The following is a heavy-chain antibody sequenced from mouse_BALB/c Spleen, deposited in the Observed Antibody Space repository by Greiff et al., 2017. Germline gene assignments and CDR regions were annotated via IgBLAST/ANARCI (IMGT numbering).Heavy chain of an antibody. CDR1: GFTFSSFG. Sequence: EVHLVESGGGLVQPGGSRKLSCAASGFTFSSFGMHWVRQAPEKGLEWVAYISSGSSTIYYADTVKGRFTISRDNPKNTLFLQMTSLRSEDTAMYYCASPQLGRGGFAYWGQGTLVTVSA. V-gene: IGHV5-17*02. D-gene: IGHD4-1*02. CDR2: ISSGSSTI. J-gene: IGHJ3*01. CDR3: ASPQLGRGGFAY.